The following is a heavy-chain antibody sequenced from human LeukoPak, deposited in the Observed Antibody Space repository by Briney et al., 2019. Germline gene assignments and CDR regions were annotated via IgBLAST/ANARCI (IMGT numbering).Heavy chain of an antibody. V-gene: IGHV4-34*01. D-gene: IGHD3-3*01. CDR2: INHSGST. CDR3: ARGGVVNAFDI. J-gene: IGHJ3*02. CDR1: GGSFSDYY. Sequence: PSETLSLTCAVYGGSFSDYYWSWIRQPPGKGLEWIGEINHSGSTNYNPSLKSRVTISVDTSKNQFSLKLSSVTAADTAVYYCARGGVVNAFDIWGQGTMVTVSS.